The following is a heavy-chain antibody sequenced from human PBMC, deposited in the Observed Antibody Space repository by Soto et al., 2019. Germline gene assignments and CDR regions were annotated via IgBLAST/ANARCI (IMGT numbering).Heavy chain of an antibody. D-gene: IGHD3-22*01. CDR3: AREYYYDSSGYYKIDY. CDR2: ISAYNGNT. CDR1: GYTFTSYG. V-gene: IGHV1-18*04. J-gene: IGHJ4*02. Sequence: QVQLVQSGAEVKKPGASVKVSCKASGYTFTSYGISWVRQAPGQGLEWMGWISAYNGNTNYAQKLQGRVTMTTDTSTSTAYMALRSLRSDDTAVYYCAREYYYDSSGYYKIDYWGQGTLVTVSS.